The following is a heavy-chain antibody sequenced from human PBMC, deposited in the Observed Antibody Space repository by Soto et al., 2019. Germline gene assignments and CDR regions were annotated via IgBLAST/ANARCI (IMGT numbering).Heavy chain of an antibody. D-gene: IGHD1-1*01. Sequence: QVQLQESGPGLVKPSETLSLTCTVSGGSVSSGSYYWSWIRQPPGKGLEWIGYIYYSGSTNYNPSLKSRVTISVDTSKNQCSLKRSSVTAADTAVYYCARVKLRTTNWFDPWGQGTLVTVSS. V-gene: IGHV4-61*01. J-gene: IGHJ5*02. CDR2: IYYSGST. CDR1: GGSVSSGSYY. CDR3: ARVKLRTTNWFDP.